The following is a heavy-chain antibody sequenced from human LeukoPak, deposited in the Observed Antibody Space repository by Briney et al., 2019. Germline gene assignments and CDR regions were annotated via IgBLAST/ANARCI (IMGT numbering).Heavy chain of an antibody. CDR2: INHSGST. CDR3: ARGWRINDAFDI. Sequence: PSETLSLTCAVYGGSFSGYYWSWIRQPPGKGLEWIGEINHSGSTNYNPSLKSRVTISVDTSKNQFSLKLSSVTAADTAVYYRARGWRINDAFDIWGQGTMVTVSS. J-gene: IGHJ3*02. CDR1: GGSFSGYY. D-gene: IGHD1-1*01. V-gene: IGHV4-34*01.